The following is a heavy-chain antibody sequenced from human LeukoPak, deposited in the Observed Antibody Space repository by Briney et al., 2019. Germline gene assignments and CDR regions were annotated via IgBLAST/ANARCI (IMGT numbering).Heavy chain of an antibody. J-gene: IGHJ4*02. D-gene: IGHD3-16*02. CDR3: ARDMITFGGVIAPYDY. CDR2: IRAYNGNT. V-gene: IGHV1-18*01. Sequence: ASMKVSCKASGYTFTSYGISWVRQAPGQGLEWMRWIRAYNGNTNYAQKLQGRVTMTTDTSTSTAYMELRSLRSDDTAVYYCARDMITFGGVIAPYDYWGQGTLVTVSS. CDR1: GYTFTSYG.